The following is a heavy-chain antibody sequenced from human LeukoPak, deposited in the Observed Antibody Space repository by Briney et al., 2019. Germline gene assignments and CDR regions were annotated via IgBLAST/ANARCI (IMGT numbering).Heavy chain of an antibody. Sequence: ASVKVSCTASGYTFTNYFMHWVRQAPGQGLEWMGVINPSGGGTTYAQRFQGRVTMTRDTSTSTVHMELSSLRSEDTAVYYCARGQNKCLGHWGQGTLVTVSS. D-gene: IGHD2/OR15-2a*01. CDR2: INPSGGGT. CDR1: GYTFTNYF. V-gene: IGHV1-46*01. CDR3: ARGQNKCLGH. J-gene: IGHJ4*02.